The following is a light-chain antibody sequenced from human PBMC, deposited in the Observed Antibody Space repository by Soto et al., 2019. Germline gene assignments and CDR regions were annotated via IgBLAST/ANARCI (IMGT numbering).Light chain of an antibody. CDR1: SSDVGGYDY. CDR2: DVS. V-gene: IGLV2-14*01. J-gene: IGLJ1*01. Sequence: QSVLTQPASVSGSPGQSIAISCTGTSSDVGGYDYVSWYQQQPDKAPKLMIYDVSNRPSGVSNRFSGSKSGNTASLTISGLQAEDEADYYCSSYTSSSTEVFGTGTKVTV. CDR3: SSYTSSSTEV.